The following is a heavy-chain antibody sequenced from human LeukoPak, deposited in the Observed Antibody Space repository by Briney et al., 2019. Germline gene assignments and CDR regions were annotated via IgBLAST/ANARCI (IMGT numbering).Heavy chain of an antibody. V-gene: IGHV3-66*04. D-gene: IGHD4-4*01. Sequence: PGGSLRLSCAASGFTVSSNYMSWVRQAPGKGLEWVSVIYSGGSTYYADSVKGRFTISRDNSKNTLYLQMNSLRAEDTAVYYCARLVTQRRYYYYYGMDVWGQGTTVTVSS. J-gene: IGHJ6*02. CDR1: GFTVSSNY. CDR2: IYSGGST. CDR3: ARLVTQRRYYYYYGMDV.